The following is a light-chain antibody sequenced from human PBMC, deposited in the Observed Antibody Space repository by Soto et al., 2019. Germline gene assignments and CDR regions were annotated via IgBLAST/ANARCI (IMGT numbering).Light chain of an antibody. Sequence: EIVLTQSPGTLSLSPEERATLSCRASQSVSSYLAWYQQKPGQAPRLLIYDASNRATGIPARFSGSGSGTDFTLTISSLEPEDFAVYYCQQRKDWPPITFGQGTRLEMK. J-gene: IGKJ5*01. CDR1: QSVSSY. CDR2: DAS. CDR3: QQRKDWPPIT. V-gene: IGKV3-11*01.